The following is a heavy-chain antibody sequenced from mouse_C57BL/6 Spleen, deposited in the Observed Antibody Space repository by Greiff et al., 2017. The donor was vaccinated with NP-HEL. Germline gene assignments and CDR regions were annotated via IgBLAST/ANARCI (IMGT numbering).Heavy chain of an antibody. CDR3: TRDPDSSGYFDY. D-gene: IGHD3-2*02. CDR1: GFTFSSYA. V-gene: IGHV5-9-1*02. CDR2: ISSGGDYI. J-gene: IGHJ2*01. Sequence: EVQGVESGEGLVKPGGSLKLSCAASGFTFSSYAMSWVRQTPEKRLEWVAYISSGGDYIYYADTVKGRFTISRDNARNTLYLQMSSLKSEDTAMYYCTRDPDSSGYFDYWGQGTTLTVSS.